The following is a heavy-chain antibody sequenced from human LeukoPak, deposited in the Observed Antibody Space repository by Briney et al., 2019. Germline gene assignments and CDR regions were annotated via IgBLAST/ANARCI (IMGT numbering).Heavy chain of an antibody. V-gene: IGHV3-30*18. CDR3: AKDGEDSNGYYCWVGP. CDR1: GFTFSGYG. Sequence: GGSLRLSCAASGFTFSGYGMHWVRQAPGKGLEWVAIISDDGTDKYYADSLKGRFTISRDNSKNTLYLQMNSLRAEDTAVYYCAKDGEDSNGYYCWVGPRGQGTLVTVFS. D-gene: IGHD5-18*01. CDR2: ISDDGTDK. J-gene: IGHJ5*01.